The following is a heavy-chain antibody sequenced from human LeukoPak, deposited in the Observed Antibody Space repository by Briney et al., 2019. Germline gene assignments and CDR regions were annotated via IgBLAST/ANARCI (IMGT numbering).Heavy chain of an antibody. Sequence: PSETLSLTCTVSGGSISSGNYYWSWIRQPPGKGLEWIGNIYYRGSTYYNPSLKSRSTISTDTSKNQFSLRLSSVTAADTAVYYCARLDYGGTSYLDHWGQGVLVAVSS. CDR1: GGSISSGNYY. V-gene: IGHV4-30-4*01. CDR3: ARLDYGGTSYLDH. D-gene: IGHD4-23*01. J-gene: IGHJ4*02. CDR2: IYYRGST.